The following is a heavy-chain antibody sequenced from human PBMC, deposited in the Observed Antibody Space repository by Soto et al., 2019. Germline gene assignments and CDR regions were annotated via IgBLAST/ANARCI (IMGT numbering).Heavy chain of an antibody. J-gene: IGHJ4*02. Sequence: QLQIQQWGAGVLKPSETLSLTCAVNGGSFSGYIWTWIRQTPGKGLQWIGQINHSGSAVYNPSLKTRVTISVMSNTRFSLEMSSVSAADTAVYYCARGLSSASPYSGGWYYFDSWGQGATVTVSS. V-gene: IGHV4-34*01. CDR2: INHSGSA. CDR3: ARGLSSASPYSGGWYYFDS. CDR1: GGSFSGYI. D-gene: IGHD3-10*01.